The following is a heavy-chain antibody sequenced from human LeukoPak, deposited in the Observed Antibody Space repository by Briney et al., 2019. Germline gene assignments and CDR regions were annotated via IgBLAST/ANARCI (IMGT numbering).Heavy chain of an antibody. CDR1: GFTFSSYA. CDR3: ARTYSSGWYVA. D-gene: IGHD6-19*01. V-gene: IGHV3-30*04. CDR2: ISYDGSNK. Sequence: GGSLRLSCAASGFTFSSYAMHWVRQAPGKGLEWVAVISYDGSNKYYADSVKGRFTISRDNSKNTLYLQMNSLRAEDTAVYYCARTYSSGWYVAWGQGTLVTVSS. J-gene: IGHJ4*02.